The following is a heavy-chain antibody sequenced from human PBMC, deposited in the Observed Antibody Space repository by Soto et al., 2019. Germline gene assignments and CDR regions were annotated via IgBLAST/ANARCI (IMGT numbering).Heavy chain of an antibody. CDR1: GFTFSSYT. CDR3: ARVGTTMMRGRIRGNLYGMDV. CDR2: INSVGSYI. J-gene: IGHJ6*02. V-gene: IGHV3-21*01. D-gene: IGHD3-10*01. Sequence: EVQLVESGGGLVKPGGSLRLSCAASGFTFSSYTMNWVRQAPGKGLEWVSSINSVGSYIYDVDSVKGRFTISRGNAQKXPXTXXSGLRVEDRAICYCARVGTTMMRGRIRGNLYGMDVWAQGTTVIVSS.